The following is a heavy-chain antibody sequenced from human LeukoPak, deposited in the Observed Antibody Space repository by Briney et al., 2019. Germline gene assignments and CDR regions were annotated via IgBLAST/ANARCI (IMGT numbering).Heavy chain of an antibody. CDR3: ARLYSSSSGLRASDY. J-gene: IGHJ4*02. V-gene: IGHV3-74*01. CDR2: INSDGSST. D-gene: IGHD6-6*01. CDR1: GFTFSSYW. Sequence: GGSLRLSCAASGFTFSSYWMHWVRQVPGKGLVWVSRINSDGSSTSYADSVQGRFTISRDNTKNTLYLQMNSLRAEDTAVYYCARLYSSSSGLRASDYWGQGTLVTVSS.